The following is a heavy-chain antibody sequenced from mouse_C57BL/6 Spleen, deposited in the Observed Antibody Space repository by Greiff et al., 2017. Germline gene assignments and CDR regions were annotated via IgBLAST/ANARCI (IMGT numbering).Heavy chain of an antibody. CDR2: INPCTGYT. J-gene: IGHJ4*01. CDR3: AVVATYCYAMDY. V-gene: IGHV1-7*01. D-gene: IGHD1-1*02. Sequence: QVQLQQSGAELVKPGASVKMSCKASGYTFTSYWLHWVKQRPGQGLEWIGYINPCTGYTEYNQKFKDKATLTADKSSSTAYMQLSSLTTEDAAVYYCAVVATYCYAMDYGGQGTSVTVSS. CDR1: GYTFTSYW.